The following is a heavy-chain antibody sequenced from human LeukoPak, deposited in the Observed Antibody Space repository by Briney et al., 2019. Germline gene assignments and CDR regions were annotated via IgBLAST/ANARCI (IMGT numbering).Heavy chain of an antibody. CDR1: GGSISSSSYY. CDR2: IYYSGST. J-gene: IGHJ6*03. D-gene: IGHD3-22*01. V-gene: IGHV4-39*07. Sequence: SETLSLTCTVSGGSISSSSYYWGWIRQPPGKGLEWIGSIYYSGSTYYNPSLKSRVTISVDTSKNQFSLKLSSVTAADTAVYYCARVPYYDSSGYYYRYYYYMDVWGKGTTVTVSS. CDR3: ARVPYYDSSGYYYRYYYYMDV.